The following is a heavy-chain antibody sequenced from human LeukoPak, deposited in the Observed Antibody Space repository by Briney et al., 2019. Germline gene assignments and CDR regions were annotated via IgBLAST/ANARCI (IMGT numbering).Heavy chain of an antibody. J-gene: IGHJ4*02. Sequence: GESLQISCQGSGYSFTSYWIGWVRQMPGKGLEWMGIIYPGDSDTRYSPSFQGQVTISTDKSISTAYLQWSSLKASDTAMYYCARHVGSIAVAGPQDYWGQGTLVTVSS. CDR1: GYSFTSYW. CDR2: IYPGDSDT. V-gene: IGHV5-51*01. CDR3: ARHVGSIAVAGPQDY. D-gene: IGHD6-19*01.